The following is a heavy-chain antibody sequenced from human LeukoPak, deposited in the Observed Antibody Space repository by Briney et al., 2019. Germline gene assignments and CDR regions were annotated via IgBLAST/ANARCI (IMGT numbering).Heavy chain of an antibody. D-gene: IGHD6-13*01. CDR3: AKGGYSSSWYGPRGMDV. Sequence: PGGSLRLSCAASGFTFSRDDMHWVRQATGKGLEWVSAIGTAGDTYYPVSVKGRFTISRENAKNSLYLQMNSLRVGDTDVYYCAKGGYSSSWYGPRGMDVWGQGTTVTVSS. CDR2: IGTAGDT. J-gene: IGHJ6*02. CDR1: GFTFSRDD. V-gene: IGHV3-13*01.